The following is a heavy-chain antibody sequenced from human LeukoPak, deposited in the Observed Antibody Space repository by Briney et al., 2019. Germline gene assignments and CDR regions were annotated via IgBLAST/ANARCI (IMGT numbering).Heavy chain of an antibody. CDR1: GFSSSSDS. D-gene: IGHD5-12*01. CDR3: TTGRAGWMATIQGGYYNYGMDV. CDR2: IKSKTDGGTI. Sequence: PGGSLRLSCAACGFSSSSDSMSWVRQAPGKGLEWVGRIKSKTDGGTIDYAAPVKGRFTISRDDSKNTLYLQMNSLKTEDTAVYYCTTGRAGWMATIQGGYYNYGMDVWGQGTTVTVSS. V-gene: IGHV3-15*01. J-gene: IGHJ6*02.